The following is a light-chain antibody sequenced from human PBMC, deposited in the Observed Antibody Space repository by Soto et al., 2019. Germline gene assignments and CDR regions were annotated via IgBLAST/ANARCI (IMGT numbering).Light chain of an antibody. CDR1: QGISSY. V-gene: IGKV1-9*01. J-gene: IGKJ4*01. Sequence: IQLTQSPSSLSASVGDRVTITCRASQGISSYLAWYQQKPGKAPKLLIYAASTLQSGVPSRFSVSVSDTEFTLTIISLQTEDSATYYCQHLNRYPPLTFGGGTKVEIK. CDR3: QHLNRYPPLT. CDR2: AAS.